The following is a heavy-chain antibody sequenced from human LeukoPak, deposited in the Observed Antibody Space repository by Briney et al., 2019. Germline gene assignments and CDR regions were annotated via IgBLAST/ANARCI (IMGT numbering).Heavy chain of an antibody. CDR3: TTSVYNFFDY. CDR1: GFTFSNAW. J-gene: IGHJ4*02. CDR2: IKTKTEGGTI. D-gene: IGHD1-20*01. V-gene: IGHV3-15*01. Sequence: MTGGSLRLSCAASGFTFSNAWMSWVRQAPGKGLEWVGRIKTKTEGGTIDYAAPVKGRFSISRDDSKNTLYLQMNSLKTEDTAVYYCTTSVYNFFDYWGQGILVTVSS.